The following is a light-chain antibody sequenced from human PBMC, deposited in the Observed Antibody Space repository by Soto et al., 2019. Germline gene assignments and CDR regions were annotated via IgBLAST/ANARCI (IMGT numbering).Light chain of an antibody. CDR1: SSNIGSNY. CDR2: NTN. V-gene: IGLV1-47*02. Sequence: QTVVTQPPSASGTPGQRVTISCSGSSSNIGSNYVYWYQQLPGTAPKLLIYNTNERPSGVPDRLSGSKSGTSASLAIGGLRSEDEADYYCSSWDDSLSGVVFGGGTKLTVL. CDR3: SSWDDSLSGVV. J-gene: IGLJ2*01.